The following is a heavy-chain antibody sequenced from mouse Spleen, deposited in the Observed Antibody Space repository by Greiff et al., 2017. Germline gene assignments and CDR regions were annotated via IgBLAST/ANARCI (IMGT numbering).Heavy chain of an antibody. CDR1: GFTFSSYA. Sequence: DVKLVESGGGLVKPGGSLKLSCAASGFTFSSYAMSWVRQTPEKRLEWVATISSGGSYTYYPDSVKGRFTISRDNAKNTLYLQMSSLRSEDTAMYYCARPDYYGSSYAMDYWGQGTSVTVSS. CDR2: ISSGGSYT. D-gene: IGHD1-1*01. V-gene: IGHV5-9-1*01. CDR3: ARPDYYGSSYAMDY. J-gene: IGHJ4*01.